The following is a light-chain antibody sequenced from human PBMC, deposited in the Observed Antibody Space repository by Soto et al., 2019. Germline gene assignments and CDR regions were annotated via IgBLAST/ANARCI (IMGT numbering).Light chain of an antibody. CDR1: SSDVGGYNY. Sequence: QSALTQPRSVSGTPGQSVTISCTGTSSDVGGYNYVSWYQQHPDKAPKVMIYDVTKRPSGVPDRFSGSKSGNSPSLTISGLEAEDEADYYCCSYAGSCIYVFGTGTKVTVL. V-gene: IGLV2-11*01. J-gene: IGLJ1*01. CDR3: CSYAGSCIYV. CDR2: DVT.